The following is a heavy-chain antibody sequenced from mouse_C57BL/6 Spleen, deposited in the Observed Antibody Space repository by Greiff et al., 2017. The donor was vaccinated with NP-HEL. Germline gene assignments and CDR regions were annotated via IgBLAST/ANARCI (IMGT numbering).Heavy chain of an antibody. D-gene: IGHD2-1*01. CDR1: GYTFTDYN. CDR3: ARLARVTPDYFDY. V-gene: IGHV1-22*01. J-gene: IGHJ2*01. CDR2: INPNNGGT. Sequence: EVQLQQSGPELVKPGASVKMSCKASGYTFTDYNMHWVKQSHGKSLEWIGYINPNNGGTSYNRKFKGKATLTVNKSSSTAYMELRSLTSEDSAVYYCARLARVTPDYFDYWGQGTTLTVSS.